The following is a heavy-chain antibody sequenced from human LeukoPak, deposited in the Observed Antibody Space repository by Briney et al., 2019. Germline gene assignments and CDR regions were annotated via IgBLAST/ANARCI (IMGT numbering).Heavy chain of an antibody. Sequence: WASVKVSCKASGYTFTSYGISWVRQAPGQGLEWMGWISAYNGNTNYAQKLQGRVTMTTDTSTSTAYMELRSLRSDDTAVYYCARVLTYYYDSSGYFFDYWGQGTLVTVSS. CDR1: GYTFTSYG. D-gene: IGHD3-22*01. CDR2: ISAYNGNT. CDR3: ARVLTYYYDSSGYFFDY. J-gene: IGHJ4*02. V-gene: IGHV1-18*01.